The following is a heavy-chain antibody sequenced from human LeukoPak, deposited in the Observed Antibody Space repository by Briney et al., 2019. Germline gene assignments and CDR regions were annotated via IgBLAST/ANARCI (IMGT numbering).Heavy chain of an antibody. CDR1: GFKFSTYT. Sequence: GGSLRLSCAASGFKFSTYTMTWVRQAPGKGPEWVSSISTSSRYIYYADSVTGRFTISRDDAKNSLYLQMNSLRAEDTAMYYCASGVIIATTGSLDYWGQGTLVTVSS. CDR2: ISTSSRYI. V-gene: IGHV3-21*01. D-gene: IGHD6-13*01. J-gene: IGHJ4*02. CDR3: ASGVIIATTGSLDY.